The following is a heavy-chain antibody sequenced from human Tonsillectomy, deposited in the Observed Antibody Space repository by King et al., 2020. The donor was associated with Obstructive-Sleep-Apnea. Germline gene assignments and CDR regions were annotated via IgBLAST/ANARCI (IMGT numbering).Heavy chain of an antibody. CDR1: GFTFSSYG. D-gene: IGHD4-17*01. V-gene: IGHV3-30*02. Sequence: QLVQSGGGVVQPGKSLRLSCAASGFTFSSYGMHWVRQDPGKGLEWSAFLRYDGSNKYYADSVKSRVTISRYNSKNTLYLQMNILRAEDTAVYYCAKEHAGDYEGSCFDHWGQGTPVTVSS. CDR2: LRYDGSNK. CDR3: AKEHAGDYEGSCFDH. J-gene: IGHJ4*02.